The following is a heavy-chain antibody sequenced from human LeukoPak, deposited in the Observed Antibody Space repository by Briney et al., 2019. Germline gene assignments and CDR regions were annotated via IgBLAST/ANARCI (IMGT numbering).Heavy chain of an antibody. D-gene: IGHD3-9*01. V-gene: IGHV4-59*08. Sequence: SETLSLTCTVSGVSIFSYYWNWIRQPPGQGLEWIGYIHYSGTTNYNPSLKSRVSISIDTSKSQFSLKLTSATAADTTIYYCATGRSIRYFDYWGQGTLLSVSS. J-gene: IGHJ4*02. CDR1: GVSIFSYY. CDR2: IHYSGTT. CDR3: ATGRSIRYFDY.